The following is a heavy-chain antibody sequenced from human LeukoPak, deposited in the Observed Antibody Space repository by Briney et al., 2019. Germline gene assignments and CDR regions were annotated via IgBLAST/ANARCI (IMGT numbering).Heavy chain of an antibody. V-gene: IGHV6-1*01. CDR2: TYYRSKWYN. Sequence: SQTLSLTCAISGDSVSSNSAAWNWIRQSPSRGLEWLGRTYYRSKWYNDYAVSVKSRITINPDTSKTQFSLQLNSVTPEDTAVYYCARGFGVRGVIIRTAFDYWGQGTLVTVSS. CDR1: GDSVSSNSAA. D-gene: IGHD3-10*01. CDR3: ARGFGVRGVIIRTAFDY. J-gene: IGHJ4*02.